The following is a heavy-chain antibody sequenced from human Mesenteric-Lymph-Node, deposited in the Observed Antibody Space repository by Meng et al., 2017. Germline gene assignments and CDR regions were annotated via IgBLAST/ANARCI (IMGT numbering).Heavy chain of an antibody. CDR1: GGSISSGGFY. V-gene: IGHV4-31*03. J-gene: IGHJ5*02. Sequence: QVQLQESGPGLVKPSQTLSLTCTVSGGSISSGGFYWSWIRQHPGKGLEWIGYIYYSGSTYYNPSLRSRVAISVDTSKNQFSLKLSSVTAADTAVYYCARPIAAAGWFDPWGQGTLVTVSS. CDR2: IYYSGST. CDR3: ARPIAAAGWFDP. D-gene: IGHD6-13*01.